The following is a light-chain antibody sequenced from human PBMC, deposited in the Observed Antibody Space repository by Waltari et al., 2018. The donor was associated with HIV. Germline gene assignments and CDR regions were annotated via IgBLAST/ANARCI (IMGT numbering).Light chain of an antibody. CDR3: TVWDDSLSGVV. V-gene: IGLV1-47*01. CDR1: RSNIGSKY. J-gene: IGLJ2*01. Sequence: QSVLTQPPSASGTPGQRVTISCSGSRSNIGSKYVYWYQQPPGTAPKLPIYRNKQRPAGVPDRFSGSKSGTSASLAISGLRSEDEADYYCTVWDDSLSGVVFGGGTKLTVL. CDR2: RNK.